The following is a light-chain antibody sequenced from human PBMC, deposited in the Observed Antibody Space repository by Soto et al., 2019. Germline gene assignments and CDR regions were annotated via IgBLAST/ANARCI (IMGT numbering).Light chain of an antibody. CDR2: EVS. CDR1: SSDVGGYNY. Sequence: QSALTQPPSASGSPGQSVTISCTGTSSDVGGYNYVSWYQQHPGKAPKLMIYEVSKRTSGVPDRFSGSKSVNTASLTVSGLQAEDEAYYYCSAYAGSNNFVVFGGGTKLTVL. J-gene: IGLJ2*01. CDR3: SAYAGSNNFVV. V-gene: IGLV2-8*01.